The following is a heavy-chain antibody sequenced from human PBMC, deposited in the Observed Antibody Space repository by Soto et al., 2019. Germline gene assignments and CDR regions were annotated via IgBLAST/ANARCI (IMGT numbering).Heavy chain of an antibody. CDR1: GGSSISGGYP. Sequence: ASETLSLTCAVSGGSSISGGYPWSWIRQPPGKGLEWIGYIYHSGSTYYNPSLKSRVTISVDRSKNQLSLKLSSVTAADTAVYYCARVPGPWGQGTLVTVSS. CDR2: IYHSGST. J-gene: IGHJ5*02. CDR3: ARVPGP. V-gene: IGHV4-30-2*01. D-gene: IGHD3-10*01.